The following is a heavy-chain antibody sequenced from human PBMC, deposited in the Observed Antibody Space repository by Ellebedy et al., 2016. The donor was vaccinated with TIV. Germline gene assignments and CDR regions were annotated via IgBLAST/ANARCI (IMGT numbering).Heavy chain of an antibody. CDR3: STYYYDSSGYYRFDY. CDR2: IIPIFGTA. CDR1: GGTFSSYA. V-gene: IGHV1-69*13. D-gene: IGHD3-22*01. Sequence: SVKVSCXASGGTFSSYAISWVRQAPGQGLEWMGGIIPIFGTANYAQKFQGRVTITADESTSTAYMELSSLRSEDTAVYYCSTYYYDSSGYYRFDYWGQGTLVTVSS. J-gene: IGHJ4*02.